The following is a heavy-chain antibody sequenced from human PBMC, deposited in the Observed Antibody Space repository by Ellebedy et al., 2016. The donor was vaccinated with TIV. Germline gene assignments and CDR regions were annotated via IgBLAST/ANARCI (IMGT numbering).Heavy chain of an antibody. V-gene: IGHV1-46*01. CDR3: ARVLVATSNYGMDV. CDR2: INPSGGST. D-gene: IGHD5-12*01. J-gene: IGHJ6*02. CDR1: GYTFINYG. Sequence: ASVKVSCKASGYTFINYGFSWVRQAPGQGLEWMGTINPSGGSTNYAQKFQGRVTMTRDTSTSTVYMELSSLRSEDTAVYYCARVLVATSNYGMDVWGQGTTVTVSS.